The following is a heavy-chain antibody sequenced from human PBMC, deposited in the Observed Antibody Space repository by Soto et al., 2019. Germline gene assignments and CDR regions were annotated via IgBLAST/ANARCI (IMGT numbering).Heavy chain of an antibody. CDR3: AREGDGNYFYFDY. J-gene: IGHJ4*02. D-gene: IGHD1-26*01. CDR1: GFTFSSYG. V-gene: IGHV3-48*03. Sequence: GPLRLSCPVSGFTFSSYGMNWVRQAPGSGLEWVSYISPGDDTIHYSDSVKGRFTISRDNAKNSLYLQMNNLRVEDSALYYCAREGDGNYFYFDYWGQGTRVTVYS. CDR2: ISPGDDTI.